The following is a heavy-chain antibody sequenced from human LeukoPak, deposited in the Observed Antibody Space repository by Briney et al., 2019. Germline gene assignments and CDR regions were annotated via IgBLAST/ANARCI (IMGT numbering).Heavy chain of an antibody. CDR1: GGTFSSYA. D-gene: IGHD2-8*01. V-gene: IGHV1-69*06. Sequence: GASVKVSCKASGGTFSSYAISWVRQAPGQGLEWMGGIIPIFGTANYAQKFQGRVTITADKSTSTAYMELSSLRSEDTAVYYCASTPIVLMVYAMGRGNWFDPWGQGTLVTVSS. CDR3: ASTPIVLMVYAMGRGNWFDP. CDR2: IIPIFGTA. J-gene: IGHJ5*02.